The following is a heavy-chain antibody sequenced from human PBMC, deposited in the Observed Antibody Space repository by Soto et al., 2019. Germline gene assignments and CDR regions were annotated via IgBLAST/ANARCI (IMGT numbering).Heavy chain of an antibody. J-gene: IGHJ5*02. V-gene: IGHV1-18*01. Sequence: ASVKVSCKTSGYTFTKYGINWVRQAPGQGLEWMGWISTYNGNTKYAPKLQGRVTMTTDTSTNTAYMELRSLRSDDTAVYYCARVPTPNDGDSDKNNCFDPWRQGTLVTVSS. CDR2: ISTYNGNT. CDR3: ARVPTPNDGDSDKNNCFDP. CDR1: GYTFTKYG. D-gene: IGHD2-15*01.